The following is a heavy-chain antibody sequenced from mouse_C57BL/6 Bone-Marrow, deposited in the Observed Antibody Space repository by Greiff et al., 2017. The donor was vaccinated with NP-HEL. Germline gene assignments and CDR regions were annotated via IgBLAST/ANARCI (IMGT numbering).Heavy chain of an antibody. V-gene: IGHV1-81*01. CDR2: IYPRSGNT. CDR3: ARRYYGTDYFDY. J-gene: IGHJ2*01. CDR1: GYTFTSYG. Sequence: QVQLKQSGAELARPGASVKLSCKASGYTFTSYGISWVKQRTGQGLEWIGEIYPRSGNTYYNEKFKGKATLTADKSSSTAYMELRSLTSEDSAVYFCARRYYGTDYFDYWGQGTTLTVSS. D-gene: IGHD1-1*01.